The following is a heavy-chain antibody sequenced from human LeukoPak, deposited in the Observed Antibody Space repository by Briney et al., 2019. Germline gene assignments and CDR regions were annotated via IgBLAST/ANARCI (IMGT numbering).Heavy chain of an antibody. CDR2: ISSSGSTI. CDR3: ARLAISGWYDY. Sequence: GGSLRLSCAASGFTFSSYEMNWVRQAPGKGLEWVSYISSSGSTIYYADSVKGRFTISRDNAKNSLYLQMNSLRAEDTAVYYCARLAISGWYDYWGQGTLVTVPS. CDR1: GFTFSSYE. D-gene: IGHD6-19*01. J-gene: IGHJ4*02. V-gene: IGHV3-48*03.